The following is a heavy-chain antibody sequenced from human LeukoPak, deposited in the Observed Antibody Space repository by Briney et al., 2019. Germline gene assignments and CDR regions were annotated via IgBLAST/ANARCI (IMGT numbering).Heavy chain of an antibody. J-gene: IGHJ4*02. CDR3: AKAQGATNGLFDY. D-gene: IGHD1-26*01. CDR1: GFTFSSYA. V-gene: IGHV3-23*01. CDR2: IRGSGGST. Sequence: GGSLRLSCAASGFTFSSYAMSWVRQAPGKGLEWVSAIRGSGGSTYYADSVKGRFAISRDNSKNTLDLQMNSLRAEDTAVCYCAKAQGATNGLFDYWGQGTLVTVSS.